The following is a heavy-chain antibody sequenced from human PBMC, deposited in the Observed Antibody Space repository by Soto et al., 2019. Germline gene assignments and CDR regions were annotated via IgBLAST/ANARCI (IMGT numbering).Heavy chain of an antibody. D-gene: IGHD4-17*01. CDR2: IYYNGST. J-gene: IGHJ4*02. CDR3: ARVPYGDPFDY. Sequence: QVQLQESGPGLVKPSQTLSLTCTVSGDCISSGGYYWSWVRQHPGEGLEWIGYIYYNGSTHYNPSLKSRVNISVDTSKNQSSLKVSSVTAADTAVYYCARVPYGDPFDYWGQGTLVTVSS. CDR1: GDCISSGGYY. V-gene: IGHV4-31*03.